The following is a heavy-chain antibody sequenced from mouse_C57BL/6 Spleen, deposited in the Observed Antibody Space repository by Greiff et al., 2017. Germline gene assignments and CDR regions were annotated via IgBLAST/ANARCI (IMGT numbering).Heavy chain of an antibody. CDR2: IDPSDSYT. D-gene: IGHD2-4*01. CDR1: GYTFTSYW. J-gene: IGHJ4*01. V-gene: IGHV1-69*01. CDR3: ATTIYYDYDDYYAMDY. Sequence: QVQLQQPGAELVMPGASVKLSCKASGYTFTSYWMHWVKQRPGQGLEWIGEIDPSDSYTNYNQNFKGKSTLTVDKSSSTAYMQLSSLTSEDSAVYYCATTIYYDYDDYYAMDYWGQGTSVTVSS.